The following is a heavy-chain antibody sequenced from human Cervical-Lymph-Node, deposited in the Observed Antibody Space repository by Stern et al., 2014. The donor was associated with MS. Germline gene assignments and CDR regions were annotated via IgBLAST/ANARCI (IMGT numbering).Heavy chain of an antibody. CDR2: INPSGGRT. J-gene: IGHJ4*02. V-gene: IGHV1-46*01. CDR3: ARDGMAAATYYFDF. D-gene: IGHD6-13*01. CDR1: GYSFTSSY. Sequence: VQLVESGAEVKKPGASVKVSCKASGYSFTSSYMHWVRQAPGQGLEWMGIINPSGGRTNYAQKFQDRVTMTRDTSTSTVYMEMSSLRSEDTALYYCARDGMAAATYYFDFWGQGTVVTVSS.